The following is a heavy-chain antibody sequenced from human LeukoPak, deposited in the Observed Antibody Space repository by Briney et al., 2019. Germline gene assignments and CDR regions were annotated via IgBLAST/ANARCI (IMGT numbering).Heavy chain of an antibody. Sequence: GGSLRLSCAASGFTFSSYSMTWVRQAPGKGLEWVSSISSSSSYIYYAPSVKGPLTISRDNAKNSLYLQMNSLRAEDTAVYYCARDLSRKAATTLDYSGQGTLVTVSS. V-gene: IGHV3-21*01. CDR2: ISSSSSYI. J-gene: IGHJ4*02. CDR1: GFTFSSYS. D-gene: IGHD1-26*01. CDR3: ARDLSRKAATTLDY.